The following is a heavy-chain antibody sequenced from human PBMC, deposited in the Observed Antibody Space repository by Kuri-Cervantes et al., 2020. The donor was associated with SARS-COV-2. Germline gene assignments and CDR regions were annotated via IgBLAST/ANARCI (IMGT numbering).Heavy chain of an antibody. D-gene: IGHD1-26*01. CDR2: IYSGGST. Sequence: GGSLRLSCAASGFTVSSNYMSWVRQAPGKGLEWVSVIYSGGSTHYADSVKGRFTISRDNSKNTLYLQMNSLRAEDTAVYYCAREMKEGAVMGAFDIWGQGTMVTVSS. CDR3: AREMKEGAVMGAFDI. V-gene: IGHV3-53*01. CDR1: GFTVSSNY. J-gene: IGHJ3*02.